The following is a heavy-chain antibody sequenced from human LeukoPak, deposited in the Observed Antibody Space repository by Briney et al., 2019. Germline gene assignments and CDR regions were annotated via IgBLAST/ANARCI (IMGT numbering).Heavy chain of an antibody. Sequence: GASVKVFCKASGGTFSSYAISWVRQAPGQGLEWLGRIIPIFGTANYAQKFQGRVAITADESTSKAYMELSSLSSEDTAVYYWGRGGLGEVVGGKNAFDIWGQGTMVTVSS. CDR1: GGTFSSYA. D-gene: IGHD3-16*01. CDR3: GRGGLGEVVGGKNAFDI. V-gene: IGHV1-69*13. J-gene: IGHJ3*02. CDR2: IIPIFGTA.